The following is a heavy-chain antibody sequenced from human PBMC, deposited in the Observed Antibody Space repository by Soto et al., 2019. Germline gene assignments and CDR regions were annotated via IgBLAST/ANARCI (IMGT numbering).Heavy chain of an antibody. J-gene: IGHJ4*02. CDR2: INAGNGNT. V-gene: IGHV1-3*01. D-gene: IGHD1-26*01. Sequence: EASVKVSCKASGYTFTNYAVHWVRQAPGQRLEWMGWINAGNGNTKYSQKFQGRVTITRDTSASTAYMELSSLRSEDTAVYYCARDFTGSYLGLDYWGQGTLVTVSS. CDR3: ARDFTGSYLGLDY. CDR1: GYTFTNYA.